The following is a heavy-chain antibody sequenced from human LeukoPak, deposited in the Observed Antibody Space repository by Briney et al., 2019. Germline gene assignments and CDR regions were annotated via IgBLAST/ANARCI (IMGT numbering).Heavy chain of an antibody. J-gene: IGHJ4*02. Sequence: SVKVSCKASGGTFSSYAISWVRQAPGRGLEWMGRIIPILGIANYAQKFQGRVTITADKSTSTAYAELSSLRSEDTAVYYCASQHTREGVIYWGQGTLVTVSS. CDR2: IIPILGIA. V-gene: IGHV1-69*04. D-gene: IGHD3-10*01. CDR3: ASQHTREGVIY. CDR1: GGTFSSYA.